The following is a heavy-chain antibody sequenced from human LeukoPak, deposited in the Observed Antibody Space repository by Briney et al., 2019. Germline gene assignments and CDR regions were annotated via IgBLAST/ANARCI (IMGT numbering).Heavy chain of an antibody. D-gene: IGHD3-10*01. V-gene: IGHV3-30*02. CDR1: GFTFSSYG. J-gene: IGHJ3*01. CDR3: AQDPGTMVRGVARAFDV. CDR2: IRYDGSNK. Sequence: GGSLRLSCAASGFTFSSYGMHWVRQAPGKGLEWVAFIRYDGSNKYYADSVKGRFTISRDNSKNTLYLQMNSLRAEDTAEYYCAQDPGTMVRGVARAFDVWGQGTMVTVSS.